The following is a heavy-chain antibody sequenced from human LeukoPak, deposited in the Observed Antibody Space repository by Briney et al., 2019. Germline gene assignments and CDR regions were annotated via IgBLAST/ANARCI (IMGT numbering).Heavy chain of an antibody. CDR1: GDSVSGYY. D-gene: IGHD6-13*01. J-gene: IGHJ5*02. V-gene: IGHV4-4*07. CDR3: ARNGYSSSWYFVRDPEYNWFDP. Sequence: SETLSLTCSVSGDSVSGYYWSWVRQPAGKGLEWIGRIYTSGDTNYSPSLKSRLTLSLDTSKNQFSLKLSSVTAADTAVYYCARNGYSSSWYFVRDPEYNWFDPWGQGTLVTVSS. CDR2: IYTSGDT.